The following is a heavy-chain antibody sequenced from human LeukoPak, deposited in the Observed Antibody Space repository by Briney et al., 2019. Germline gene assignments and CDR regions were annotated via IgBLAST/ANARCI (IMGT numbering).Heavy chain of an antibody. CDR2: ISGSGGNT. Sequence: GGSLRLSCAASGFTFSNYAMNWVRQTPGKGLEWVSSISGSGGNTYYADSVKGRFTISRDNSKNTLYLQMNSLRADDTAVYYCARLFGVAPAFDYWGQGTLVTVSS. J-gene: IGHJ4*02. CDR1: GFTFSNYA. V-gene: IGHV3-23*01. D-gene: IGHD3-3*01. CDR3: ARLFGVAPAFDY.